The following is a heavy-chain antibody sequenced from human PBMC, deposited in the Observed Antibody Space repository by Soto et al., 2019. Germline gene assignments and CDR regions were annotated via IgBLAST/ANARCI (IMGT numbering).Heavy chain of an antibody. V-gene: IGHV5-51*01. Sequence: GESLKISCKVSGYTFTNNWIGWVRHTPGKGLEWMGIIFPGDSNTRYSPSFQGQVTISVDKSISTAYLQWNTLKASDTAIYYCARKPAGKFDDWGQGTQVTVSS. CDR3: ARKPAGKFDD. CDR2: IFPGDSNT. D-gene: IGHD2-15*01. CDR1: GYTFTNNW. J-gene: IGHJ4*02.